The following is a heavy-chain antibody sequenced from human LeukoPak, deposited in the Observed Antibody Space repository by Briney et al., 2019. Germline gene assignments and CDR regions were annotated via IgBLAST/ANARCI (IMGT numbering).Heavy chain of an antibody. J-gene: IGHJ4*02. CDR3: VREGNELLSKDFDY. CDR1: GGTFTSYA. D-gene: IGHD2-21*02. CDR2: INPHSGGT. Sequence: GSSVKVSCKASGGTFTSYAISWVRQAPGQGLEWMGYINPHSGGTNSPQKFQGRVTLTTDTSISAAHMELSSLISDDTAMYYCVREGNELLSKDFDYWGQGTLVAVSS. V-gene: IGHV1-2*02.